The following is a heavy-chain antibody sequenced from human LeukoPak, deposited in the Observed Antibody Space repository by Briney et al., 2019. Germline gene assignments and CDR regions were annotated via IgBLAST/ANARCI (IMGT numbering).Heavy chain of an antibody. V-gene: IGHV1-2*02. J-gene: IGHJ3*02. CDR2: INPNSGGT. D-gene: IGHD3-22*01. Sequence: ASVKVSCKASGYTFTSYAMNWVRQAPGQGLEWMGWINPNSGGTNYAQKFQGRVTMTRDTSISTAYMELSRLRSDDTAVYYCARLSFEAMIVATDAFDIWGQGTMVTVSS. CDR3: ARLSFEAMIVATDAFDI. CDR1: GYTFTSYA.